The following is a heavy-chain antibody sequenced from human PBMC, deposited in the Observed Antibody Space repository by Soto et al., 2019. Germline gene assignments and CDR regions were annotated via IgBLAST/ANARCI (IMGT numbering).Heavy chain of an antibody. Sequence: GGSLRLSCAASGFTFSSYAMHWVRQAPGKGLEWVAVISYDGSNKYYADSVKGRFTISIDNSKNTLYLQMNSLRAEDTAVYYCARGVCSGGSCYSAFDIWGQGTMVTVSS. D-gene: IGHD2-15*01. CDR3: ARGVCSGGSCYSAFDI. V-gene: IGHV3-30*04. CDR1: GFTFSSYA. J-gene: IGHJ3*02. CDR2: ISYDGSNK.